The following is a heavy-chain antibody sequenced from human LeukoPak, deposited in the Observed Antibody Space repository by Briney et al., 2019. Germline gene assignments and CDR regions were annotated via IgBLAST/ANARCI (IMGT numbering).Heavy chain of an antibody. J-gene: IGHJ4*02. D-gene: IGHD3-22*01. CDR1: GGTFSSYA. Sequence: GASVKVSCKASGGTFSSYAISWVRQAPGQGLEWMGWISAYNGNTNYAQKLQGRVTMTTDTSTSTAYMELRSLRSDDTAVYYCARDRGGYYLDYWGQGTLVTVSS. CDR2: ISAYNGNT. CDR3: ARDRGGYYLDY. V-gene: IGHV1-18*01.